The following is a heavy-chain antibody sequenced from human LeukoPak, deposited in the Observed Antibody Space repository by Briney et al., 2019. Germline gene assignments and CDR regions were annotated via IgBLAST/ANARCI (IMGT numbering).Heavy chain of an antibody. CDR1: GFTFSSYG. Sequence: GGSLRLSCAASGFTFSSYGMHWVRQAPGKGLEWVAFIRYDGSNKYYADSVKGRFTISRDNSKNTLYLQMNSLRAEDTAVYYCAKDLIAVAGMGRDYFDYWGQGTLVTVSS. J-gene: IGHJ4*02. CDR3: AKDLIAVAGMGRDYFDY. D-gene: IGHD6-19*01. V-gene: IGHV3-30*02. CDR2: IRYDGSNK.